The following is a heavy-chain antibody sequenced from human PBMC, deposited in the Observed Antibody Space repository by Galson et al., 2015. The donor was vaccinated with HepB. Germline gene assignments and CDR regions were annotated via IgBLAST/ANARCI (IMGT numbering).Heavy chain of an antibody. Sequence: SVKVSCKASGYTFTSYGISWVRQAPGQGLEWMGWISAYNGNTNYAQKLQGRVTMTTDTSTSTAYMELRSLRSDDTAVYYCARDSVAGPGNLYYYYYGMDVWGQGTTVTVSS. CDR1: GYTFTSYG. V-gene: IGHV1-18*01. CDR2: ISAYNGNT. J-gene: IGHJ6*02. D-gene: IGHD4-23*01. CDR3: ARDSVAGPGNLYYYYYGMDV.